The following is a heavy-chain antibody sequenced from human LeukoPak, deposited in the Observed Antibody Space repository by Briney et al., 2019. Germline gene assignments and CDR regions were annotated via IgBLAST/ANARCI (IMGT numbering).Heavy chain of an antibody. CDR1: GGPVSSYY. V-gene: IGHV4-59*02. CDR2: IHYSENI. CDR3: ASNRLLGGWYPGRYGMDV. J-gene: IGHJ6*02. Sequence: PSETLSLTCTVSGGPVSSYYWTWIRQPPGKGLEWIGHIHYSENINYNPTLQSRVIMSVDTSKNQVPLKLSSVTAADTAVYYCASNRLLGGWYPGRYGMDVWGQGTTVIVSS. D-gene: IGHD6-19*01.